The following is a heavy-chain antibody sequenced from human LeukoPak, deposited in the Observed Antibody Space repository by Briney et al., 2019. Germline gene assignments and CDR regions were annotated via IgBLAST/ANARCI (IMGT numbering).Heavy chain of an antibody. D-gene: IGHD3-10*01. V-gene: IGHV1-46*01. CDR3: ARAMVRGLSNPFDD. J-gene: IGHJ4*02. CDR2: INPSGGST. CDR1: GYTFTCHY. Sequence: ASVKVSCKASGYTFTCHYIHWVRQAPGQGLEWMGIINPSGGSTTYAQKFQGRVSMTRDTSTRTVYMELSSLRSEDTAVYFCARAMVRGLSNPFDDWGQGTLVTVSS.